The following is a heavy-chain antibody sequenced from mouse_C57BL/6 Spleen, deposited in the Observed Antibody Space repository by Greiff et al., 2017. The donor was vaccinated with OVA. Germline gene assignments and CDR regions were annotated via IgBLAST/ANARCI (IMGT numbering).Heavy chain of an antibody. CDR3: ARRDVDY. Sequence: QVQLQQSGAELVKPGASVKLSCKASGYTFTSYWMQWVKQRPGQGLEWIGEIDPSDSYTNYNQKFKGQATLTADKSSSTAYMQLSSLTSEDSAVYFCARRDVDYWGQGTTLTVSS. D-gene: IGHD3-3*01. CDR2: IDPSDSYT. J-gene: IGHJ2*01. CDR1: GYTFTSYW. V-gene: IGHV1-50*01.